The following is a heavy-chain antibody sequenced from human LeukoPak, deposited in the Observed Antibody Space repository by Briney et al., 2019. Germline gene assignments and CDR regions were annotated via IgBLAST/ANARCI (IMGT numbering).Heavy chain of an antibody. V-gene: IGHV4-59*08. D-gene: IGHD3-22*01. J-gene: IGHJ4*02. CDR2: IYYSGST. CDR1: GFTFSSYA. Sequence: GSLRLSCAASGFTFSSYAMSWVRQAPGKGLEWIGYIYYSGSTNYNPSLKSRVTISVDTSKNQFSLKLSSVTAADTAVYYCAGQNYYDSSGYYWHDYWGQGTLVTVSS. CDR3: AGQNYYDSSGYYWHDY.